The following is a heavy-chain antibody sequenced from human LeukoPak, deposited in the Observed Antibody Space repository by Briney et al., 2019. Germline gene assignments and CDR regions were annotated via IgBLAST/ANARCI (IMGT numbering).Heavy chain of an antibody. CDR3: ASDWSLAY. J-gene: IGHJ4*02. D-gene: IGHD2-8*02. CDR1: GFTFSSYW. CDR2: IISDGSTT. V-gene: IGHV3-74*03. Sequence: GGSLRLSCAASGFTFSSYWMHWVRQPPEKGLVWVSSIISDGSTTEYADSVKGRFTISRDNAKNTLYLQMNSLRAEDTAVYYCASDWSLAYWGQGALVTVSS.